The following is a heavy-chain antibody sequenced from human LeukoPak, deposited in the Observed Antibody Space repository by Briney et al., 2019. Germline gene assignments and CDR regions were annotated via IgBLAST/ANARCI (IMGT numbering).Heavy chain of an antibody. CDR3: AKDKGDDSSGYYPY. D-gene: IGHD3-22*01. V-gene: IGHV3-23*01. Sequence: GGSLRLSCAASGFTFSSYEMNWVRQAPGKGLEWVSIISGSGDNTYHADSVKGRFTISRDNSKNTLYLQMNSLRAEDTAVYYCAKDKGDDSSGYYPYWGQGILVTVSS. CDR2: ISGSGDNT. J-gene: IGHJ4*02. CDR1: GFTFSSYE.